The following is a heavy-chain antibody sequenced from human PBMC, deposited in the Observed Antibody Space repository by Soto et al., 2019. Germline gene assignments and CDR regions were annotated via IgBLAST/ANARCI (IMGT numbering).Heavy chain of an antibody. J-gene: IGHJ6*02. CDR1: GGTLSRYA. D-gene: IGHD6-19*01. CDR3: DPSGIAVAGSHSGMDV. CDR2: VIPIFGTA. V-gene: IGHV1-69*13. Sequence: SVQVPCKASGGTLSRYAIRWVRQAPGQGLKWMGGVIPIFGTANYAQKFQGRVTITADESTSTAYMALSSLRSEVRTVFYCDPSGIAVAGSHSGMDVWGQGTTVTVSS.